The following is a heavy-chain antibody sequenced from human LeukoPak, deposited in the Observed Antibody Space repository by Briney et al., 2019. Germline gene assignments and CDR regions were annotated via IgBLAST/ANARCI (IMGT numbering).Heavy chain of an antibody. Sequence: ASVTVSCTASGYTFTSYALNWVRQAPGQGLEWMGWINTNTGNPTYAQGFTGRFVFSLDTSVTTAYLQISSLKAEDTAVYYCVRVWESYSLDYWGQGTLVTVSS. D-gene: IGHD3-16*01. J-gene: IGHJ4*02. CDR3: VRVWESYSLDY. CDR1: GYTFTSYA. CDR2: INTNTGNP. V-gene: IGHV7-4-1*02.